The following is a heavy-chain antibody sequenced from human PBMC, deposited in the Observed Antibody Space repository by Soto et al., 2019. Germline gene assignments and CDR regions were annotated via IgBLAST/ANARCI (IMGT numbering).Heavy chain of an antibody. CDR2: FEPEDGET. Sequence: ASVTVSCDGSGYTLTDLSMHWVRQAPGKGIEWMGGFEPEDGETIYAQKFQGRVTMTEDTSTDTAYMELSSMRSEDTAVYYCATAKLSGYSYHDAFDIWGQVTMVTVSS. CDR3: ATAKLSGYSYHDAFDI. V-gene: IGHV1-24*01. D-gene: IGHD5-18*01. CDR1: GYTLTDLS. J-gene: IGHJ3*02.